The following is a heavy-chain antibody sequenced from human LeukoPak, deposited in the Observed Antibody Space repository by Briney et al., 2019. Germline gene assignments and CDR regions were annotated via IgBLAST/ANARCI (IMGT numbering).Heavy chain of an antibody. V-gene: IGHV3-48*03. Sequence: GGSLRLSCAASGFTFSSYEMNWVRRAPGKGLEWVSYISGSGSIIYYADSVKGRFTISRDNAKNSLYLQMNSLGAEDTAVYYCAKGYGDYVIRDYYYMDVWGKGTTVTVSS. CDR1: GFTFSSYE. CDR3: AKGYGDYVIRDYYYMDV. D-gene: IGHD4-17*01. J-gene: IGHJ6*03. CDR2: ISGSGSII.